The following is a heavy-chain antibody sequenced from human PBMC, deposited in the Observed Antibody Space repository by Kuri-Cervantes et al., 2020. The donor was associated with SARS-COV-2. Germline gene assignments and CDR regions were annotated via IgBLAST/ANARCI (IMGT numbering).Heavy chain of an antibody. V-gene: IGHV3-53*01. CDR3: ARAGYDFWSGYLMGDYGMDV. D-gene: IGHD3-3*01. Sequence: GGSLRLSCAASGFTVSSNYMSWVRQAPGKGLEWVSVIYSGGSTYYADSVKGRFTISRDNSKNTLYLQMNSLRAEDTAVYYCARAGYDFWSGYLMGDYGMDVWGQGTMVTVSS. CDR1: GFTVSSNY. J-gene: IGHJ6*02. CDR2: IYSGGST.